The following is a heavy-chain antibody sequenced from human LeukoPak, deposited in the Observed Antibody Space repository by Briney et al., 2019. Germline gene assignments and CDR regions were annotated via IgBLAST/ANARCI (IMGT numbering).Heavy chain of an antibody. CDR2: IIPIFGIA. CDR1: GGSFSSYA. Sequence: SVKVSCKASGGSFSSYAISWVRQAPGQGLEWMGGIIPIFGIANYAQKFQGRVTITADKSTSTAYMELSSLRSEDTAVYYCARETRDDYDSSGYYYPPSGNFDYWGQGTLVTVSS. J-gene: IGHJ4*02. D-gene: IGHD3-22*01. CDR3: ARETRDDYDSSGYYYPPSGNFDY. V-gene: IGHV1-69*10.